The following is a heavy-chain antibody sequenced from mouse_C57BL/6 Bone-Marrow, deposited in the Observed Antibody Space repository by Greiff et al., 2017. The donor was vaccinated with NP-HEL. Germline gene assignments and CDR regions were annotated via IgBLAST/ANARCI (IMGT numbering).Heavy chain of an antibody. CDR3: ARHGATVVADFDY. V-gene: IGHV5-6*01. Sequence: EVKLVESGGDLVKPGGSLKLSCAASGFTFRSYGLSWVRQTPDKRLEWVATLSSCGSYTYYPDSVKGRFTISRDNAKNTLYLQMSSLKSEDTAMYYGARHGATVVADFDYWGQGTTRTVSS. CDR1: GFTFRSYG. CDR2: LSSCGSYT. D-gene: IGHD1-1*01. J-gene: IGHJ2*01.